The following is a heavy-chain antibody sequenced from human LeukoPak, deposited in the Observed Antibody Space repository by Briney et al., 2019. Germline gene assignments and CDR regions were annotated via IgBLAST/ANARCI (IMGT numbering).Heavy chain of an antibody. D-gene: IGHD2-15*01. Sequence: GGSLRPSCVVSGITLSNYGMSWVRQAPGKGLEWVAGISDSGRSTNYANSVKGRFTISRDNPKNTLYLQMNSLRAEDTAVYFCAKRGVVIRVILVGFHKEAYYFDSWGQGALVTVSS. J-gene: IGHJ4*02. CDR2: ISDSGRST. CDR3: AKRGVVIRVILVGFHKEAYYFDS. V-gene: IGHV3-23*01. CDR1: GITLSNYG.